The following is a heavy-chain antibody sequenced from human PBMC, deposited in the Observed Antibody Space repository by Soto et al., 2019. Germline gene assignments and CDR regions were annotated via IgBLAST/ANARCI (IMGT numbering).Heavy chain of an antibody. CDR2: IYYSGRT. Sequence: QVQLQESGPGLVKPSQTLSLTCTVSGGSISSDDYYWSWIRQPPGKGLEWIGHIYYSGRTYYNPSLKSRLTISVDTYKNQFSLKLSSVSAADTAVYFCAGDRSNSPDYFDYWGQGTLVTVSS. J-gene: IGHJ4*02. V-gene: IGHV4-30-4*01. D-gene: IGHD6-6*01. CDR1: GGSISSDDYY. CDR3: AGDRSNSPDYFDY.